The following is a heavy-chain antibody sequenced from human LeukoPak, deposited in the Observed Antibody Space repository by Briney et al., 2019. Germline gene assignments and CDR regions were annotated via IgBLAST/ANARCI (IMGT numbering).Heavy chain of an antibody. CDR3: VRGPRYYDDSGFHYGVFDI. D-gene: IGHD3-22*01. CDR2: IYPGGDI. V-gene: IGHV3-53*01. CDR1: EVTVTSNY. Sequence: PGGSLRLSCAASEVTVTSNYLSWVRQAPGRGLQWVSLIYPGGDIYYADSVKGRFIISRDNSKDTLSLQMNSLTADDTAVYYCVRGPRYYDDSGFHYGVFDIWGQGTVVTASS. J-gene: IGHJ3*02.